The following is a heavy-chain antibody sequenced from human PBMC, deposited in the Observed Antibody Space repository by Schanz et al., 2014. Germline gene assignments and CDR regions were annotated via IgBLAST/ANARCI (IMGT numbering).Heavy chain of an antibody. CDR1: GFTFSSYG. Sequence: QVQLVESGGGVVQFGRSLRLSCVASGFTFSSYGMHWVRQAPGKGLEWVAVIWYDENNKYYADSVKGRFTMSRDNSKNTLYLQMSSLRAENTAVDYCARANYRRKINCDYWGRGTLVTVSS. CDR3: ARANYRRKINCDY. D-gene: IGHD3-10*01. J-gene: IGHJ4*02. CDR2: IWYDENNK. V-gene: IGHV3-33*01.